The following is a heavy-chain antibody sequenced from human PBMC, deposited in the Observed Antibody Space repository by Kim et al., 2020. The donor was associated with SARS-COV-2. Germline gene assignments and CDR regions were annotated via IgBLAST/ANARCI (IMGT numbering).Heavy chain of an antibody. Sequence: GTANHAQQLQGRVTITADKYTSTAYMELSSLRSEDTAVYYCARWVDAFDIWGQGTMVTVSS. CDR2: GTA. CDR3: ARWVDAFDI. J-gene: IGHJ3*02. V-gene: IGHV1-69*06.